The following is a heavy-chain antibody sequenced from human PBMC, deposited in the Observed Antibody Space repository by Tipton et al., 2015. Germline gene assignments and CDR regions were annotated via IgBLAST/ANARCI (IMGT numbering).Heavy chain of an antibody. D-gene: IGHD5-18*01. CDR1: GASVSSDPFF. CDR3: ARDPRDGYGHFDS. Sequence: TLSLTCNVSGASVSSDPFFWTWIRQPPGKGLEWIGYVFSSGSTNYNPSLKSRVTISLEASKNQFSLRLNSVTAADTAVYYCARDPRDGYGHFDSWGQGILVTVSS. J-gene: IGHJ4*01. V-gene: IGHV4-61*01. CDR2: VFSSGST.